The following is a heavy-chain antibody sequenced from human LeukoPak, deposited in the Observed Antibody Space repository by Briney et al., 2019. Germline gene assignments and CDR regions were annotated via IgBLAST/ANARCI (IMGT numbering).Heavy chain of an antibody. D-gene: IGHD3-9*01. J-gene: IGHJ4*02. CDR3: ARLLDTTGYYADY. CDR2: ISYDGSNK. CDR1: GFTFSSYG. Sequence: GRSLRLSCAASGFTFSSYGMHWVRQAPGKGLEWVAVISYDGSNKYYADSVKGRFTISRDNSKNTLYLQMNSLRAEDTAVYYCARLLDTTGYYADYWGQGTLVTVSS. V-gene: IGHV3-30*03.